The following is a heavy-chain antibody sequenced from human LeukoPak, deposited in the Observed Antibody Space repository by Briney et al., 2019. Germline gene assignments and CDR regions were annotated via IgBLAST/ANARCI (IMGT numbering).Heavy chain of an antibody. D-gene: IGHD6-13*01. CDR2: ISYDGSNK. CDR1: GFTFSSYA. V-gene: IGHV3-30-3*01. Sequence: GGSLRLSCAASGFTFSSYAMSWVRQAPGKGLEWVAVISYDGSNKYYADSVKGRFTISRDNSKNTLYLQMNSLRAEDTAVYYCARDRGYSSSWYWAEYYYYYGMDVWGQGTTVTVSS. J-gene: IGHJ6*02. CDR3: ARDRGYSSSWYWAEYYYYYGMDV.